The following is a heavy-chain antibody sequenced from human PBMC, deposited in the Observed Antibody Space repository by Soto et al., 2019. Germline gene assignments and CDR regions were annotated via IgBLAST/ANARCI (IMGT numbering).Heavy chain of an antibody. CDR1: GFTFSSYG. J-gene: IGHJ6*02. V-gene: IGHV3-30*03. CDR3: ARDLSTHKYYYYGMDV. Sequence: PGGSLRLSCAASGFTFSSYGMHWVRQAPGKGLEWVAVISYDGSNKYYADSVKGRFTISRDNSKNTLYLQMNSLRAEDTAVYYCARDLSTHKYYYYGMDVWGQGTTVTVSS. CDR2: ISYDGSNK.